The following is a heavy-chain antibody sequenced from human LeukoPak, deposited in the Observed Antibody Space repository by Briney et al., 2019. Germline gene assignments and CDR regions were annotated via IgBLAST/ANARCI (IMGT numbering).Heavy chain of an antibody. J-gene: IGHJ4*02. CDR3: ARGRLGELSFPFDY. D-gene: IGHD3-16*02. V-gene: IGHV3-21*01. CDR1: GFTFSSYS. CDR2: ISSSSSYI. Sequence: GGSLRLSCAASGFTFSSYSMNWVRQAPGKGLEWVSPISSSSSYIYYADSVKGRFTISRDNAKNSLYLQMNSLRAEDTAVYYCARGRLGELSFPFDYWGQGTLVTVSS.